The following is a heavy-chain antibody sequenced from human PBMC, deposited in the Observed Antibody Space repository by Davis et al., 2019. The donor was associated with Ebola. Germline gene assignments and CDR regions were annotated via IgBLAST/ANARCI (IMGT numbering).Heavy chain of an antibody. CDR1: GGTFSSYA. Sequence: AASVKVSCKASGGTFSSYAISWVRQAPGQGLEWMGGIIPIFGTANYAQKFQGRVTITADESTSTADMELSSLRSEDTAVYYCARWQWLVGNLPERYYFDYWGQGTLVTVSS. J-gene: IGHJ4*02. V-gene: IGHV1-69*13. CDR3: ARWQWLVGNLPERYYFDY. CDR2: IIPIFGTA. D-gene: IGHD6-19*01.